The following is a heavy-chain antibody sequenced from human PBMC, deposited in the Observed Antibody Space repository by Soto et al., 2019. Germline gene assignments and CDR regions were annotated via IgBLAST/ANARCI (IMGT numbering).Heavy chain of an antibody. CDR2: IYYSGST. V-gene: IGHV4-39*07. Sequence: PSETLSLTCTVSGVSISSSTYYWGWIRQPPGKGLEWIGCIYYSGSTYYNPSLKSRVTISVDTSKNQFSLKLSSVTAADTAVYYCASGGYCSGGSCYNRFDYWGQGTLVTVSS. CDR1: GVSISSSTYY. D-gene: IGHD2-15*01. CDR3: ASGGYCSGGSCYNRFDY. J-gene: IGHJ4*02.